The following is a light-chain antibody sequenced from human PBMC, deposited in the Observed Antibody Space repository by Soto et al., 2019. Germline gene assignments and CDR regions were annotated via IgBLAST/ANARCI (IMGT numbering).Light chain of an antibody. CDR3: HQFGYSPRT. CDR2: GAS. J-gene: IGKJ1*01. CDR1: QSVSSSY. V-gene: IGKV3-20*01. Sequence: EIVLTQSPGTLSLSPVEGATLSFMASQSVSSSYLAWYQQKPGQAPRLLIYGASSRATGIPDRFSGSGSGTDLTLAIRRLEPEDFAVYYCHQFGYSPRTFGQGTKVDIK.